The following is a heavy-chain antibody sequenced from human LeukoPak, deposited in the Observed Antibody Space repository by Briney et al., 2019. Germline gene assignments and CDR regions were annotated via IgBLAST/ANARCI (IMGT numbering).Heavy chain of an antibody. D-gene: IGHD3-16*02. CDR2: IKEDGGEK. Sequence: GGSLRLSCAASGLMSLVRQAPGKGLEWVASIKEDGGEKYYVDSVKGRFTVSRDSTKNSLYLQMNSLRAEDTAVYYCTRPRYRGFDYWGQGILVTVSS. J-gene: IGHJ4*02. CDR3: TRPRYRGFDY. V-gene: IGHV3-7*01. CDR1: GL.